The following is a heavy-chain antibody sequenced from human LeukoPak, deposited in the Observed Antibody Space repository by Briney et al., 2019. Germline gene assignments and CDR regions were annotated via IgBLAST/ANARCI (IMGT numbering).Heavy chain of an antibody. CDR2: IYYSGST. V-gene: IGHV4-39*02. D-gene: IGHD6-19*01. Sequence: SETLSLTCTVSGGSISSSSYYWGWIRQPPGKGLEWIGSIYYSGSTYYNPSLKSRVTISVDTSKNQFSLKLSSVTAADTAVHYCARDTQEEQWFSTVYYYYYGMDVWGQGTTVTVSS. CDR3: ARDTQEEQWFSTVYYYYYGMDV. CDR1: GGSISSSSYY. J-gene: IGHJ6*02.